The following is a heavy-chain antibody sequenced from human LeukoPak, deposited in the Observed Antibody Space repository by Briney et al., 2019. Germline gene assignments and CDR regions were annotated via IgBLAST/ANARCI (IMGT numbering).Heavy chain of an antibody. V-gene: IGHV1-46*01. J-gene: IGHJ4*02. CDR3: AREGLAAAGSIDY. Sequence: GASVKVSCKASGYTFTSYYMHWVRQAPGQGLEWMGIINPSGGSTSYAQKFQGGVTMTRDTSTSTVYMEMSSLRSEDTAVYYCAREGLAAAGSIDYWGQGTLVTVSS. D-gene: IGHD6-13*01. CDR1: GYTFTSYY. CDR2: INPSGGST.